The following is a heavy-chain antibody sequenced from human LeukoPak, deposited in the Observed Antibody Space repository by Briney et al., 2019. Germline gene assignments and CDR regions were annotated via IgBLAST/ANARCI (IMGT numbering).Heavy chain of an antibody. J-gene: IGHJ4*02. Sequence: GGSLRLSCAASGFTFSTYNMHWVRQAPGRGLEWLSYIGSSGTTTYYADSVKGRFTISRDNAKNLLFLQMNSLRAEDTAVYYCARMNYVSTGWGAPFDNWGQGTLVTVSS. CDR2: IGSSGTTT. D-gene: IGHD1-7*01. CDR1: GFTFSTYN. CDR3: ARMNYVSTGWGAPFDN. V-gene: IGHV3-48*04.